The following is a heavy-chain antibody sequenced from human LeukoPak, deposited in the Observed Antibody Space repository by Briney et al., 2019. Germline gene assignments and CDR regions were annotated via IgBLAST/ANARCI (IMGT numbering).Heavy chain of an antibody. CDR2: IYHSGGT. Sequence: PSQTLSLTCTVSGGPFTSGGYYWSWIRQPPGKGLEYIGYIYHSGGTFYNPSLKSRLTISVDRSKNQFSLKLSSVTAADTAVYYCARESSVGNYYMDVWGKGTTVTVSS. D-gene: IGHD1-26*01. V-gene: IGHV4-30-2*01. CDR1: GGPFTSGGYY. CDR3: ARESSVGNYYMDV. J-gene: IGHJ6*03.